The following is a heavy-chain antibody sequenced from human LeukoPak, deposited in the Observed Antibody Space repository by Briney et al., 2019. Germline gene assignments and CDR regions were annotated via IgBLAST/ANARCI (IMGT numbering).Heavy chain of an antibody. CDR2: ISGSGSST. D-gene: IGHD3-22*01. Sequence: GASLRLSCIASGFTFSTYAMNWVRQAPGKGLEWVSGISGSGSSTYYAGSVKGRFTISRDNPKNALYLQMNSLRAEDTAVYYCAKSGSLGVLDSSVYSAYWGQGTRVTVSS. J-gene: IGHJ4*02. V-gene: IGHV3-23*01. CDR3: AKSGSLGVLDSSVYSAY. CDR1: GFTFSTYA.